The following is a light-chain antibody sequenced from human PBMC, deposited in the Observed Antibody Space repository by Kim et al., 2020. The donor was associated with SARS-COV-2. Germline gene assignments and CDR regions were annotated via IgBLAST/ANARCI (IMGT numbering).Light chain of an antibody. Sequence: AAISCRSSLSLVYSYGNTYLNWFQQKPGQSPGRLIYKVANRDSGFPDRFSGSGSGTDFTLKIIRVEAEDVEVYYCRQGAHWPRTFGQGTKVDIK. CDR2: KVA. CDR1: LSLVYSYGNTY. CDR3: RQGAHWPRT. V-gene: IGKV2-30*01. J-gene: IGKJ1*01.